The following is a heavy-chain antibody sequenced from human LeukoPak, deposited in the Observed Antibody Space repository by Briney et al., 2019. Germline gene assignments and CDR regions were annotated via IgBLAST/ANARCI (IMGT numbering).Heavy chain of an antibody. D-gene: IGHD2-2*01. V-gene: IGHV1-46*01. CDR2: INPSGGST. Sequence: ASVKVSCKASGYTFTSYYMHWERQAPGQGLEWMGIINPSGGSTSYAQKFQGRVTMTRDTSTSTVYMELSSLRSEDTAVYYCASSYCSSTSCHDYYYYGMDVWGQGTTVTVSS. J-gene: IGHJ6*02. CDR1: GYTFTSYY. CDR3: ASSYCSSTSCHDYYYYGMDV.